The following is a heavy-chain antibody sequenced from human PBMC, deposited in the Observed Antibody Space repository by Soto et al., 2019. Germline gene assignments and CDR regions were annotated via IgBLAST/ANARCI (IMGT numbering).Heavy chain of an antibody. J-gene: IGHJ6*02. Sequence: SETLSLTCTVSGGSISSGGYYWSWIRQHPGKGLEWIGYIYYSGTTYYNPSLKSRLTMSVDTSKNQFSLRLNSVTAADTAMYFCARDRLMATSGTARYYYGLDVWGQGTTVTVSS. CDR1: GGSISSGGYY. CDR2: IYYSGTT. D-gene: IGHD5-12*01. V-gene: IGHV4-31*03. CDR3: ARDRLMATSGTARYYYGLDV.